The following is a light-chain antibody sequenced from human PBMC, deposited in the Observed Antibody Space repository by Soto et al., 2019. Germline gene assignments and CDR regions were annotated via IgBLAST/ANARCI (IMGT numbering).Light chain of an antibody. CDR2: DIS. CDR3: QQYGSSPKIT. Sequence: IVLTQTPTNLCFPRGERATLSSRASESVSSYLAWYQQKPGQAHTLLLYDISTRATGIPDTFSGSGSGTDFTLTISSLEPEDLAVYYCQQYGSSPKITFGQGTRLEIK. V-gene: IGKV3-20*01. J-gene: IGKJ5*01. CDR1: ESVSSY.